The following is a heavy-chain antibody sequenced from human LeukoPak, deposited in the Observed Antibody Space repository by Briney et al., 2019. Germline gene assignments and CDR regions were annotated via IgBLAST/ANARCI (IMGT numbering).Heavy chain of an antibody. Sequence: PSQTLSLTCTVSGGSISSGSYYWSWIRQPAGKGLEWIGRIYTSGSTNYNPSLKSRVTISVDTSKNQFSLKLSSVTAADTAVYFCAGALRRTRDGYNYDWYLDLWGRGTLVTVSS. J-gene: IGHJ2*01. CDR1: GGSISSGSYY. CDR3: AGALRRTRDGYNYDWYLDL. V-gene: IGHV4-61*02. CDR2: IYTSGST. D-gene: IGHD5-24*01.